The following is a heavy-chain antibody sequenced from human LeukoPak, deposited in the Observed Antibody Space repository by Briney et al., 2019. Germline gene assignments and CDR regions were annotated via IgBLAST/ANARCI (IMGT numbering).Heavy chain of an antibody. D-gene: IGHD7-27*01. CDR1: GYTFTSYY. V-gene: IGHV1-46*01. J-gene: IGHJ4*02. Sequence: APVKVSCKASGYTFTSYYMHWVRQAPGQGLEWMGIINPSGGSTSYAQKFQGRVTMTRDTSTSTVYMGLSSLRSEDTAVYYCARVRTGELDYWGQGTLVTVSS. CDR3: ARVRTGELDY. CDR2: INPSGGST.